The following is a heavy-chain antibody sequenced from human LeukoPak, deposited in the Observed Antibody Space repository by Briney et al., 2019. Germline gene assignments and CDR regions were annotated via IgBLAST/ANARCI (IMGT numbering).Heavy chain of an antibody. CDR1: GFTVSSNY. CDR3: ARVAYYGDNWFDP. Sequence: PGGSLRLSCAASGFTVSSNYMSWVRQAPGKGLEWVSVSYSGGSTYYADSVKGRFTISRDNSKNTLYLQMNSLRADDTAVYYCARVAYYGDNWFDPWGQGNLVTVSS. V-gene: IGHV3-66*02. CDR2: SYSGGST. J-gene: IGHJ5*02. D-gene: IGHD4-17*01.